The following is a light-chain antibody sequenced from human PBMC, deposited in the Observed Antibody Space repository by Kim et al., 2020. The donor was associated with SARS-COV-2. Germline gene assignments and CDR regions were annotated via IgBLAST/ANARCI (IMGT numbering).Light chain of an antibody. CDR2: DAS. J-gene: IGKJ5*01. Sequence: AIQLTQSPSSLSASAGDRVTITCRASQGFGTTLAWYQQKPGKAPKILIYDASTLESGVPSRFSGSRSGTDFTLTISGLQPEDFATYYCQQFNSYPITFGQGTRLEIK. CDR3: QQFNSYPIT. CDR1: QGFGTT. V-gene: IGKV1-13*02.